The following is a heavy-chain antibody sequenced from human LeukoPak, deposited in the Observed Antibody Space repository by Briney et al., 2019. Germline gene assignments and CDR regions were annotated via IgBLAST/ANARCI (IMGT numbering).Heavy chain of an antibody. Sequence: SETLSLTCTVSGGSISSYYWSWIRQPPGKGLEWIGYIYYSGSTNYNPSLKSRVTISVDTSKNQFSLKLSSVTAADTAVYYCARQSSGRQWLVRGHFDYWGQGTLVTVSS. CDR1: GGSISSYY. J-gene: IGHJ4*02. V-gene: IGHV4-59*08. CDR2: IYYSGST. CDR3: ARQSSGRQWLVRGHFDY. D-gene: IGHD6-19*01.